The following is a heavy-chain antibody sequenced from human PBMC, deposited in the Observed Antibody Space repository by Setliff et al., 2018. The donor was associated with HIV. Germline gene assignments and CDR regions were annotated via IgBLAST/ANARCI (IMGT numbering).Heavy chain of an antibody. CDR2: FNTETRNP. CDR1: GYTVTTYG. Sequence: GASVKVSCKASGYTVTTYGISWVRQAPGQGLEWMGWFNTETRNPMYAQAFKGRLVFSSDTSVSTAYLQISSLKAEDTAVYYCARDQRLFYFDSWGQGTLVTVSS. V-gene: IGHV7-4-1*02. J-gene: IGHJ4*02. CDR3: ARDQRLFYFDS.